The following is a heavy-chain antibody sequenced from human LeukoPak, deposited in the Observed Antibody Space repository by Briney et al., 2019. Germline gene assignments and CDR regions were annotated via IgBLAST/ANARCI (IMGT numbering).Heavy chain of an antibody. CDR2: ISAYIGNT. CDR3: ARAEGVVVAAHIDV. V-gene: IGHV1-18*01. D-gene: IGHD2-15*01. J-gene: IGHJ6*03. Sequence: ASVKVSCKASGYTFTNYGIYWVRQAPGQGLEWVAWISAYIGNTNYAQKLQGRVTVTTDTSTSTAYMELRSLRSDDTAIYYCARAEGVVVAAHIDVWGKGTTVTVSS. CDR1: GYTFTNYG.